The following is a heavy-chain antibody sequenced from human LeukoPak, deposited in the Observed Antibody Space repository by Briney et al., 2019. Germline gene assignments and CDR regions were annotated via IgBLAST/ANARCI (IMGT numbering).Heavy chain of an antibody. Sequence: GGSLRLSCAASGFTFSSYGMHWVRQAPGKGLEWVAFIRYDGSNKYYADSVKGRFTISRDNSKNTLYLQMNSPRAEDTAVYYCAKDVSGTYQFLDIWGQGTMVTVSS. CDR3: AKDVSGTYQFLDI. V-gene: IGHV3-30*02. CDR2: IRYDGSNK. CDR1: GFTFSSYG. J-gene: IGHJ3*02. D-gene: IGHD1-1*01.